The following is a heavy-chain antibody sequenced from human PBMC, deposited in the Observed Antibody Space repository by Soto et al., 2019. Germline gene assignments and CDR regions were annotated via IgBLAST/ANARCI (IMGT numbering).Heavy chain of an antibody. CDR3: ASTLLTSIAARTNWFDP. CDR1: GGSISSYY. J-gene: IGHJ5*02. V-gene: IGHV4-59*12. CDR2: IYYSGST. Sequence: SETLSLTCTVSGGSISSYYWSWIRQPPGKGLEWIGYIYYSGSTNYNPSLKSRVTISVDTSKNQFSLKLSSVTAADTAVYYCASTLLTSIAARTNWFDPWAQRTPVTVSS. D-gene: IGHD6-6*01.